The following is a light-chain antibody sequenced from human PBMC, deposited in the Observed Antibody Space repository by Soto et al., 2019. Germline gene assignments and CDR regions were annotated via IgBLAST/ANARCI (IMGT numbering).Light chain of an antibody. Sequence: EIVLTQSPGTLSLSPGDRATLSCRASQSVNNNYLAWYQQRPGQAPRLLIYGASSRASAVPDRFSGSGSGADFTLTISRLEPEDFAVYYCQQYGSSPLTFGGGTKVDIK. V-gene: IGKV3-20*01. CDR3: QQYGSSPLT. J-gene: IGKJ4*01. CDR2: GAS. CDR1: QSVNNNY.